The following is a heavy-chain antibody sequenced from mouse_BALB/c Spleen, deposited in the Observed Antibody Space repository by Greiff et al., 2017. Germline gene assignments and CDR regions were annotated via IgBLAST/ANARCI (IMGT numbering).Heavy chain of an antibody. CDR2: IDPANGNT. D-gene: IGHD2-2*01. CDR3: ARWFHWYFDV. Sequence: VHVKQSGAELVKPGASVKLSCTASGFNIKDTYMHWVKQRPEQGLEWIGRIDPANGNTKYDPKFQGKATITADTSSNTAYLQLSSLTSEDTAVYYCARWFHWYFDVWGAGTTVTVSS. V-gene: IGHV14-3*02. J-gene: IGHJ1*01. CDR1: GFNIKDTY.